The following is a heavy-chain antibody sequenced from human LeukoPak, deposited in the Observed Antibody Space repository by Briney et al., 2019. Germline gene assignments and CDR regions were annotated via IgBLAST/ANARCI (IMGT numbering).Heavy chain of an antibody. CDR2: ISSSSSYI. V-gene: IGHV3-21*01. D-gene: IGHD4-23*01. CDR3: ARDETPYD. CDR1: GGSISSSS. Sequence: PSETLSLTCTVSGGSISSSSYYWGWIRQPPGKGLEWVSCISSSSSYIYYADSVKGRFTISRDNAKNSLYLQMNSLTVEDTAVYYCARDETPYDWGQGILVTVSS. J-gene: IGHJ4*02.